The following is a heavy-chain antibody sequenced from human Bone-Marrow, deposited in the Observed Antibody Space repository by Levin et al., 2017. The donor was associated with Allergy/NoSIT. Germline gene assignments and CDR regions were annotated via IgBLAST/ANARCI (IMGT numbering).Heavy chain of an antibody. J-gene: IGHJ4*01. CDR3: ARTPSAGWSRGSFDY. Sequence: SETLSLTCTVSGDSISNYYWSWIRQPAGKGLEWIGRVFSSGSTNYNPSLKSRLTMSVDTSKNQFSLKLTFVPAVATAVYFCARTPSAGWSRGSFDYWGHGILVTVSS. V-gene: IGHV4-4*07. CDR2: VFSSGST. CDR1: GDSISNYY. D-gene: IGHD6-19*01.